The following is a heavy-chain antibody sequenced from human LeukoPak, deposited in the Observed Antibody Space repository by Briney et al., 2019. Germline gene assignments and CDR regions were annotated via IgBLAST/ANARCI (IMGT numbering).Heavy chain of an antibody. J-gene: IGHJ4*02. CDR3: ARGLDYDSSASHY. CDR2: ISGSCGST. CDR1: GFTFSSYP. V-gene: IGHV3-23*01. Sequence: VGSLRLSCAASGFTFSSYPMSWVRQAPGKGLEWVSAISGSCGSTYYADSVKGRFTISRDNSKHTLHLQMHSLTAEDTPVYYCARGLDYDSSASHYWAQRTLDSVFS. D-gene: IGHD3-22*01.